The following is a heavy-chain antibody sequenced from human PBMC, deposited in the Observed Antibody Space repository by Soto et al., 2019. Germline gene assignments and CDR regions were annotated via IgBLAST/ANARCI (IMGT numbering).Heavy chain of an antibody. Sequence: SVKVSCKASGGSFSSFAFSWVRQAPGQGLEWMGGIIPIFGTANYAQKFQGRVTITADESTSTAYMELSSLRSEDTAVYYCARGPLVVVTATNPVDYYYYGMDVWGQGTTVTVSS. CDR2: IIPIFGTA. CDR1: GGSFSSFA. V-gene: IGHV1-69*13. CDR3: ARGPLVVVTATNPVDYYYYGMDV. J-gene: IGHJ6*02. D-gene: IGHD2-21*02.